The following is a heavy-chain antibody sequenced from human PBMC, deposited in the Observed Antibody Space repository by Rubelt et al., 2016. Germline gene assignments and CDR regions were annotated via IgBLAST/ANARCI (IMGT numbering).Heavy chain of an antibody. Sequence: QVQLQQWGAGLLKPSETLSLTCAVYGGSFSGYYWSWIRQPPGKGLEWIGEINHSGSTNYNPSLKSRVTISVDTSKNQFSPKLSLVTAADTAVYYWARDFGRWGYFDSWGQGLLVTVSS. V-gene: IGHV4-34*01. J-gene: IGHJ4*02. CDR1: GGSFSGYY. D-gene: IGHD7-27*01. CDR3: ARDFGRWGYFDS. CDR2: INHSGST.